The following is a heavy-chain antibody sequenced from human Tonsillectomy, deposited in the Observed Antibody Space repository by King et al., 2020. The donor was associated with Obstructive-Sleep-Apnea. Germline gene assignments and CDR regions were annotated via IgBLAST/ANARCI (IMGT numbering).Heavy chain of an antibody. CDR3: ARDIPHYYDSSGYYGLDY. V-gene: IGHV4-59*01. Sequence: HVQLQESGPGLVKPSETLSLTCTVSGGSISRYYWSWIRQPPGKGLEGIGYIYYSGSTNYNPSLKSRVTISVDTSKNQFSLKLSSVTAADTAVYYCARDIPHYYDSSGYYGLDYWGQGTLVTVSS. CDR1: GGSISRYY. D-gene: IGHD3-22*01. CDR2: IYYSGST. J-gene: IGHJ4*02.